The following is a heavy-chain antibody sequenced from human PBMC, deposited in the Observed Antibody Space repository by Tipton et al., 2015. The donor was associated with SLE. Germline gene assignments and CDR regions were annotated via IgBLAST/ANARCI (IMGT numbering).Heavy chain of an antibody. CDR3: ARHDTNYGRNWFDP. V-gene: IGHV4-4*08. CDR2: ILTSGNT. CDR1: GGSINSYY. D-gene: IGHD2-8*01. Sequence: TLSLTCTVSGGSINSYYWSWIRQPPGKGLEGVGYILTSGNTYYTPSFQSRVTMSVDTSKNHFSLKLSSVTAADTAVYYCARHDTNYGRNWFDPWGQGTLVTVSS. J-gene: IGHJ5*02.